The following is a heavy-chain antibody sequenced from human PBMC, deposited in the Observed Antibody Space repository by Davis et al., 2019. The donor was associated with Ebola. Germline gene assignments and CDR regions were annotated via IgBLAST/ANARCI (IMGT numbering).Heavy chain of an antibody. CDR3: AKGSITIFGVVTDYYGMDV. CDR1: GFIFDDYA. J-gene: IGHJ6*02. CDR2: ISWDGGST. D-gene: IGHD3-3*01. V-gene: IGHV3-43D*03. Sequence: PGGSLRPSCAASGFIFDDYAMHWVRQAPGKGLEWVSVISWDGGSTYYADSVKGRFTISRDNSKNSLYLQMNSLRAEDTALYYCAKGSITIFGVVTDYYGMDVWGQGTTVTVSS.